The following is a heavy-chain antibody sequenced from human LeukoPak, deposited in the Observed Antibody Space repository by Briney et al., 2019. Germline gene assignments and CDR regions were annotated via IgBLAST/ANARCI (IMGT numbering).Heavy chain of an antibody. D-gene: IGHD3-10*01. CDR2: IYYSGRT. Sequence: PETLSLTCTVSGGSISSYYWSWIRQPPGKGLEWIGYIYYSGRTNYNPSLKSRVTISVDTSKNQFSLKLSSVTAADTAVYYCAGFLVGPSLRYFDYWGQGTLVTVSS. J-gene: IGHJ4*02. V-gene: IGHV4-59*01. CDR1: GGSISSYY. CDR3: AGFLVGPSLRYFDY.